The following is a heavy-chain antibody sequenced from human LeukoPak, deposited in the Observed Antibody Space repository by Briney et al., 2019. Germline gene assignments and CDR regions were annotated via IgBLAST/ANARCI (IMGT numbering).Heavy chain of an antibody. D-gene: IGHD3-22*01. CDR2: ISDDGRNK. Sequence: PGGSLRLSCSASGFTFSSYAMHWVRQAPGKGREWGAVISDDGRNKYYADSVKCRFTISRDNSTPTLYLQMNSLRAEDTAAYSCARDAGHDSSGYYYGFDYWGPGTLVTVSS. CDR3: ARDAGHDSSGYYYGFDY. J-gene: IGHJ4*02. V-gene: IGHV3-30*01. CDR1: GFTFSSYA.